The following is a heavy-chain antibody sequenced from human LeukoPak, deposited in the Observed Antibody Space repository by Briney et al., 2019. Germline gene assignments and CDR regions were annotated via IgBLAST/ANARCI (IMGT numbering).Heavy chain of an antibody. V-gene: IGHV3-21*01. D-gene: IGHD3-22*01. CDR3: ARVALPDSSGYYKGPGAWFDY. CDR1: GFTFSSYS. CDR2: ISSSSSYI. J-gene: IGHJ4*02. Sequence: PGGSLRLSCAASGFTFSSYSMNWVRQAPGKGLEWVSSISSSSSYIYYADSVKGRFTISRDNAKNSLYLQMNSLRAEDTAVYYCARVALPDSSGYYKGPGAWFDYWGQGTLVTVSS.